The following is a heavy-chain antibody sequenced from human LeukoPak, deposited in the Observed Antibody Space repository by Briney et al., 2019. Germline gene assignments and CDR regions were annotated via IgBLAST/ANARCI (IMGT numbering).Heavy chain of an antibody. CDR1: GFTFSSYG. J-gene: IGHJ4*02. V-gene: IGHV3-33*06. Sequence: GGSLRLSCAASGFTFSSYGMHWVRQAPGKGLEWVAVIWYDGSNKYYADSVKGRFTISRDNSKNTLYLQMNSLRAEDTAVYYCAKESPPTPFDYWGQGTLVTVSS. CDR3: AKESPPTPFDY. CDR2: IWYDGSNK.